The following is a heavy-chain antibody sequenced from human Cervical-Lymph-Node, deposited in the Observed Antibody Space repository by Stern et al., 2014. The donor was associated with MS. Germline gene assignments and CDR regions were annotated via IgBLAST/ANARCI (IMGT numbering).Heavy chain of an antibody. CDR1: GGSVSSSSYY. D-gene: IGHD5-24*01. Sequence: QVQLQESGPGLVKPSETLALTCTVSGGSVSSSSYYWGWIRQSPGKGLEWIGSFYYSGGTYYNPSLKSRVTISVDTSKRQFYLKLTSVTAADTAVYYCARTLEMHTVLGGWGQGTLVTVSS. V-gene: IGHV4-39*01. J-gene: IGHJ4*02. CDR3: ARTLEMHTVLGG. CDR2: FYYSGGT.